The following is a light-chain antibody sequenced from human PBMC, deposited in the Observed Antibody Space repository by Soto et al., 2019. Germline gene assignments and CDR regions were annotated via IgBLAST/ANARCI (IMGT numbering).Light chain of an antibody. CDR3: QSYDSSLSGPVV. CDR1: SSNIGAGYD. CDR2: GNS. Sequence: QSVLTQPHSVSGAPGQRVTISCTGSSSNIGAGYDVHWYQQLPGTAPKLFIYGNSNRPSGVPDRFSGSKSGTSASLAITGLQAEDEADYYCQSYDSSLSGPVVFGGGTKVTVL. V-gene: IGLV1-40*01. J-gene: IGLJ2*01.